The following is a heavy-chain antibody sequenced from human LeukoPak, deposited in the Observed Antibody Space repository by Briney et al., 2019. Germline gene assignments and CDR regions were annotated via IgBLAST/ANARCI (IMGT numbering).Heavy chain of an antibody. J-gene: IGHJ4*02. CDR2: ITPDGSST. CDR1: GFTFSTYW. V-gene: IGHV3-74*01. D-gene: IGHD2-21*01. Sequence: GGSLRLSCAASGFTFSTYWMHWVRQAPGTGLMWVARITPDGSSTNYADSVQGRFTVSRDNAKNTLYLQMNSLRVEDTALYYCTKDTFGDRDYWGQGTLVTVSS. CDR3: TKDTFGDRDY.